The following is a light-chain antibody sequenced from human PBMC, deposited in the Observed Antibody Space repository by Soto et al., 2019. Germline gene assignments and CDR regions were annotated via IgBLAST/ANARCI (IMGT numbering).Light chain of an antibody. V-gene: IGKV3-20*01. CDR1: QSVTSNY. CDR3: QHYLSPPIT. Sequence: EIVLTQSPGTLSLSPGERATLSCRASQSVTSNYLAWYQQKPGQAPRLLVYGASSRATGISDRFSGSGSGTDFTLTISRLEPEDFAVYYCQHYLSPPITFGQGTRLEIK. J-gene: IGKJ5*01. CDR2: GAS.